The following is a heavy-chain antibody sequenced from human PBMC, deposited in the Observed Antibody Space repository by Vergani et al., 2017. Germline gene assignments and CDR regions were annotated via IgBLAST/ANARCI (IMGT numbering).Heavy chain of an antibody. CDR2: IGTAGDT. CDR1: GFTFSSYD. V-gene: IGHV3-13*04. J-gene: IGHJ6*02. CDR3: ARSGYCTNGVCFTYGMDV. D-gene: IGHD2-8*01. Sequence: EVQLVESGGGLVQPGGSLRLSCAASGFTFSSYDMHWVRQATGKGLEWVSAIGTAGDTYYPGSVKGRFTISRENAKNSLYLQMNSLRAEDTAVYYCARSGYCTNGVCFTYGMDVWGQGTTVTVSS.